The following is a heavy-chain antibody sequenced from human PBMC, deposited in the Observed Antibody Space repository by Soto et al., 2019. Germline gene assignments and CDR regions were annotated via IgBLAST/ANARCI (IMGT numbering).Heavy chain of an antibody. CDR2: IYTSGST. CDR1: GGSISSYY. Sequence: SETLSLTCTVSGGSISSYYWSWIRQPAGKGLEWIGRIYTSGSTNYNPSLKSRVTMSVDTSKNQFSLKLSSVTAADTAVYYCARERRGYCSSTSCPYYFDYWGQGTLVTVSS. D-gene: IGHD2-2*01. J-gene: IGHJ4*02. CDR3: ARERRGYCSSTSCPYYFDY. V-gene: IGHV4-4*07.